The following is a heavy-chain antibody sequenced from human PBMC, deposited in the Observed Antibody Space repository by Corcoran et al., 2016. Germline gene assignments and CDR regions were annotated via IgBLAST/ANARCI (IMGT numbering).Heavy chain of an antibody. CDR1: GFTFRNYW. CDR3: VRDGYSGNDRDDDS. Sequence: EVQLVESGGGLVQPGGSLRLSCVASGFTFRNYWMTWVRQAPGKGLEWVANIKQDGSEKYYGDSVKGRSTISRDNSKNSLYLQMNRLRVEDTAVYYCVRDGYSGNDRDDDSWGQGTLVTVSS. CDR2: IKQDGSEK. J-gene: IGHJ4*02. V-gene: IGHV3-7*03. D-gene: IGHD1-26*01.